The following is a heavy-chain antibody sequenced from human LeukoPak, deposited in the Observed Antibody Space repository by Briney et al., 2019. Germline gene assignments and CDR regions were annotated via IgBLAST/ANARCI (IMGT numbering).Heavy chain of an antibody. V-gene: IGHV4-34*01. D-gene: IGHD6-13*01. Sequence: PSETLSLTCAVYGGSFSGYYWSWIRQPPGKGLEWIGEINHSGSTNYNPSLKSRVTISVDTSKNQFSLKLSSVTAEDTAVYYCARDSTIISSSWLNWFDPWGQGTLVTVSS. J-gene: IGHJ5*02. CDR1: GGSFSGYY. CDR3: ARDSTIISSSWLNWFDP. CDR2: INHSGST.